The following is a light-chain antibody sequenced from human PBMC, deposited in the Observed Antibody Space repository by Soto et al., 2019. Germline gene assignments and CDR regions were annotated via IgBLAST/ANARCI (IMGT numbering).Light chain of an antibody. J-gene: IGLJ1*01. CDR1: SGDIGGYDY. Sequence: QSVLTQPPSASGSPGQSVTISCTGTSGDIGGYDYVSWYQQHPGKAPKLMIYEVTKRPLGVPDRFSGSMSGNTASLTVSGLQAEDEADYYCSSYAGSNNPYVFGTGTKVTVL. CDR3: SSYAGSNNPYV. CDR2: EVT. V-gene: IGLV2-8*01.